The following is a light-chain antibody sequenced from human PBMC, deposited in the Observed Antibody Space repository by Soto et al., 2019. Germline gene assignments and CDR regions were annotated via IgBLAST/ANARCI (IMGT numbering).Light chain of an antibody. J-gene: IGKJ1*01. CDR3: QQYGSSGT. CDR1: QSVSNNY. V-gene: IGKV3-20*01. CDR2: GAS. Sequence: EIFLTQSRLSPSLSPCEIATLSCRASQSVSNNYLAWYQQKPGQAPRLLIYGASNRATGIPDRFSGSGSGTDFTLTISRLEPEDFAVYYCQQYGSSGTFGQGTKVDI.